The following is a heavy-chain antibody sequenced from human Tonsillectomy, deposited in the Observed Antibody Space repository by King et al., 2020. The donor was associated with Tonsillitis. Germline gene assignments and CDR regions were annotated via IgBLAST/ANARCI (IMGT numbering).Heavy chain of an antibody. D-gene: IGHD7-27*01. CDR1: GFTFSSHP. CDR2: ITSDGEST. J-gene: IGHJ2*01. CDR3: ANPWGSGWYFDL. Sequence: EVQLVESGGGLVQPGGSLRITCAASGFTFSSHPMSWVRQAPGKGLEWVSLITSDGESTYYADSVKGRLTISRDNSKNTLSLQMNNLRVEDTAVYHCANPWGSGWYFDLWGRGTLVTVSS. V-gene: IGHV3-23*04.